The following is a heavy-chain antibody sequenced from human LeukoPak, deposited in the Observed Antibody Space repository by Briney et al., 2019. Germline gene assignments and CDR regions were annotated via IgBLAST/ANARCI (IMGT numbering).Heavy chain of an antibody. Sequence: ASVKVSFKASGYAFTSYGISWVRQAPGQGLEWMGWISAYNGNTNYAQKLQGRVTMTTDTSTSTAYMELRSLRSDDTAVYYCARDSAAARVDIWGQGTMVTVSS. CDR1: GYAFTSYG. CDR2: ISAYNGNT. D-gene: IGHD6-13*01. J-gene: IGHJ3*02. CDR3: ARDSAAARVDI. V-gene: IGHV1-18*01.